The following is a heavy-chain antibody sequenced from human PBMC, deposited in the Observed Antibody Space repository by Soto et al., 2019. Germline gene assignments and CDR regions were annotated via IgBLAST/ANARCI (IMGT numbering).Heavy chain of an antibody. Sequence: EVQLVESGGGWVQPGGSLRLSCAASGFTFSSYSMNWVRQAPGKGLEWVSYISSSSSTIYYADSVKGRFTISRDNAKNSLYLQMNSLRDEDTAVYYCARDSRYSSGPNWFDPWGQGTLVTVSS. J-gene: IGHJ5*02. CDR2: ISSSSSTI. CDR3: ARDSRYSSGPNWFDP. V-gene: IGHV3-48*02. D-gene: IGHD6-19*01. CDR1: GFTFSSYS.